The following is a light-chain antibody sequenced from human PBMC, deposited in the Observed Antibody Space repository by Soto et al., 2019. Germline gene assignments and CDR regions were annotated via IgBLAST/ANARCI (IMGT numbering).Light chain of an antibody. V-gene: IGKV3-15*01. CDR3: QQYNDWPLT. CDR1: QSISSN. CDR2: DAS. J-gene: IGKJ4*01. Sequence: EIVMTQSPATLSVSPGERATVSGRASQSISSNLAWYQQKPGQAPRLLIYDASTRATDIRARFSGSGSGTEFTLTISSLQSEDFAVYYCQQYNDWPLTFGGGTKVEIK.